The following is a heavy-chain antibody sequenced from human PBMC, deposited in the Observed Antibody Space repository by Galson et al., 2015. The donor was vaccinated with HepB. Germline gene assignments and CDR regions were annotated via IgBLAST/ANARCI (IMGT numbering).Heavy chain of an antibody. CDR3: ARDLRYYDSSGYYYYYGMDV. V-gene: IGHV3-53*01. Sequence: SLRLSCAASGFTVSSSYMSWVRQAPGKGLEWVSVIYSGGSTYYADSVKGRFTISRDNSKNTLYLQMNSLRAEDTAVYYCARDLRYYDSSGYYYYYGMDVWGQGTTVTVSS. CDR1: GFTVSSSY. D-gene: IGHD3-22*01. J-gene: IGHJ6*02. CDR2: IYSGGST.